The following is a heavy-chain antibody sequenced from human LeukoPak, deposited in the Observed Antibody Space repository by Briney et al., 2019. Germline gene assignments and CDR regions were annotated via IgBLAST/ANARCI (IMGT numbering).Heavy chain of an antibody. CDR3: ARELIGANSF. D-gene: IGHD3-16*01. CDR1: GFTVSSNY. J-gene: IGHJ4*02. CDR2: IYSGGST. Sequence: GGSLRLSCAASGFTVSSNYMSWVRQAPGKGLEWVSVIYSGGSTYYADSVRGRFTISRDNSKNTLYLQMNSLRAEDTAMYYSARELIGANSFWGQGTLVTVSS. V-gene: IGHV3-53*01.